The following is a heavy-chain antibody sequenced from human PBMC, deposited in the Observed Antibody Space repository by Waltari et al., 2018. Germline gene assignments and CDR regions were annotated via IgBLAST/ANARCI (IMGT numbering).Heavy chain of an antibody. J-gene: IGHJ4*02. CDR3: AREIYGGNSRPYDY. Sequence: QVQLQESGPGLVKPSEALSLTCTVSGGSITGYYWSWIRQPPGKGLEWIGHIYYNGNTYYNPSLKSRVTISVDTSKNQFSLKLSSVTAADTAEYYCAREIYGGNSRPYDYWGQGTLVTVSS. CDR1: GGSITGYY. V-gene: IGHV4-59*01. D-gene: IGHD4-17*01. CDR2: IYYNGNT.